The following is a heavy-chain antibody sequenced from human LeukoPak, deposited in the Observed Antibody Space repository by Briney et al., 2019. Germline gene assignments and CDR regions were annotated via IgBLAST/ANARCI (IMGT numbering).Heavy chain of an antibody. CDR1: GFTFSSYA. CDR3: ARDLVLMVYAESAIFDY. J-gene: IGHJ4*02. CDR2: ISYDGSNK. Sequence: GGSLRLSCAASGFTFSSYAMHWVRQAPGKGLEWVAVISYDGSNKYYADSVKGRFTISRDNSKNTLYLQMNSLRAEDTAVYYCARDLVLMVYAESAIFDYWGQGTLVTVSS. D-gene: IGHD2-8*01. V-gene: IGHV3-30-3*01.